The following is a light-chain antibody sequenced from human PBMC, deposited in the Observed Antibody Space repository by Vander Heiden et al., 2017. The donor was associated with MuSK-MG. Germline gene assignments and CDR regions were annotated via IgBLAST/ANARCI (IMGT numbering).Light chain of an antibody. CDR3: QQDGSPSWT. Sequence: ELVLTQSPGTLSLSPGVRATLSCRASQSVSSSYLAWYQQKPGQAPRLLIYGASSRATGIPDRVSGSGSGKDFTLTISRLEPEDFAVYYCQQDGSPSWTFGQGTKVEIK. CDR2: GAS. J-gene: IGKJ1*01. V-gene: IGKV3-20*01. CDR1: QSVSSSY.